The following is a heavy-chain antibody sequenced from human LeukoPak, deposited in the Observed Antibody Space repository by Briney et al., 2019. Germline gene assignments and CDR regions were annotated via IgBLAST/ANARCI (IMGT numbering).Heavy chain of an antibody. CDR2: INPNSGAT. CDR3: TSGDYFDNNGYPDY. V-gene: IGHV1-2*02. J-gene: IGHJ4*02. CDR1: GYIFTDYY. D-gene: IGHD3-22*01. Sequence: ASVKVSCKASGYIFTDYYVHWVRQAPGQGLEWMGWINPNSGATNHAQQFQGRVTLTRDTSISTAYMELSSLKSDDTALYYCTSGDYFDNNGYPDYWGQGTQVTVSS.